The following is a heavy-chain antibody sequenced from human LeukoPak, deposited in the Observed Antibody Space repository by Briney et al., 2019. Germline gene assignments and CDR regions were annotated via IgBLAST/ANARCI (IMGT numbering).Heavy chain of an antibody. V-gene: IGHV3-74*01. J-gene: IGHJ4*02. CDR3: ARDPVRGIIAY. Sequence: GGSLRLSCAASGFTFSRYWMHWVRQAPGKGLVWVSRINTDGSGTSYADSVKGRFAISRDNAKNTLYLQMNSLRAEDTAVYYCARDPVRGIIAYWGQGTLVTVSS. D-gene: IGHD3-10*01. CDR2: INTDGSGT. CDR1: GFTFSRYW.